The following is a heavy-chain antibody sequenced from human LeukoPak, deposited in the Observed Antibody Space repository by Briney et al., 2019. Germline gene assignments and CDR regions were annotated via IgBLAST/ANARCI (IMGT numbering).Heavy chain of an antibody. Sequence: SETLSLTCAVSGYSISSGYYWGWIRQPPGKGLEWIGSIYHSGSTYYNRSLKSRVTISVDTSKNQFSLKLSSVTAEDTAVYYCARPGRGYYYYYMDVWGKGTTVTVSS. CDR3: ARPGRGYYYYYMDV. V-gene: IGHV4-38-2*01. CDR1: GYSISSGYY. CDR2: IYHSGST. J-gene: IGHJ6*03. D-gene: IGHD3-10*01.